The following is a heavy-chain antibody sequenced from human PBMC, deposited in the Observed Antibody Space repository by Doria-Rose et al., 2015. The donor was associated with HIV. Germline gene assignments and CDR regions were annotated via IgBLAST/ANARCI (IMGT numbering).Heavy chain of an antibody. J-gene: IGHJ4*02. V-gene: IGHV3-53*01. CDR2: IYSDGRT. CDR3: ARDPFQSWAY. D-gene: IGHD3-16*01. CDR1: GFTVSSNY. Sequence: RLSCAASGFTVSSNYMSWVRQAPGKGLEWVSVIYSDGRTYYADSMKGRFTVSRDNSKNTLYLQINSLRAEDTAVYYCARDPFQSWAYWGQGTLVTVSS.